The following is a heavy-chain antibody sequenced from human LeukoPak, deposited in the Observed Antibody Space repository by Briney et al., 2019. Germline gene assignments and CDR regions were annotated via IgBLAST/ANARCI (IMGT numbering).Heavy chain of an antibody. CDR3: ARELLGAPTPGAY. V-gene: IGHV4-4*02. J-gene: IGHJ4*02. D-gene: IGHD1-26*01. CDR1: TVPGSSGNF. Sequence: PSETLSLTCAVSTVPGSSGNFWSWVRQPPEEGLEWIGEVHKGRGKNYNPSLKTRVTISTDAAKNQLSLEWTSVTAADTAVYYCARELLGAPTPGAYWGQGTRVTVSS. CDR2: VHKGRGK.